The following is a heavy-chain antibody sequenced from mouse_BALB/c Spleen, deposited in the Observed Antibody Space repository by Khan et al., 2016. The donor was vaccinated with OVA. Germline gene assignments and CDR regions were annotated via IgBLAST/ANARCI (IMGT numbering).Heavy chain of an antibody. CDR3: ARWPRGY. Sequence: EVELVESGAELVKPGASVKLSCTASGYNFKDTYMHWVKQRPEQGLEWIGRIDPANGNTHYDPKFQGKATITADTSSNTAYLQISSLTSADTAVYYCARWPRGYWGQGTTLTVSS. CDR1: GYNFKDTY. CDR2: IDPANGNT. V-gene: IGHV14-3*02. J-gene: IGHJ2*01.